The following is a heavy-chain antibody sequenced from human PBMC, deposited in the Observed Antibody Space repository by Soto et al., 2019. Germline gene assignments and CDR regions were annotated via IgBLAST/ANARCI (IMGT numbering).Heavy chain of an antibody. CDR3: ARDLSTVGGMDV. V-gene: IGHV3-53*01. CDR2: IYNGGRT. J-gene: IGHJ6*02. CDR1: GFTVSYNY. Sequence: PGGSLRLSCAASGFTVSYNYMSWVRQAPGKGLEWVSVIYNGGRTYYADSVKGRFSISRDNAKNTLYLQMNSLRAEDTAVYYCARDLSTVGGMDVWGQGTTVTVS. D-gene: IGHD4-4*01.